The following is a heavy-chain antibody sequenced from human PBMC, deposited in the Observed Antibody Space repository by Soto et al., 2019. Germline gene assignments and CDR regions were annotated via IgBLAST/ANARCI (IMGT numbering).Heavy chain of an antibody. CDR1: GYTFTSYY. D-gene: IGHD2-15*01. CDR3: ARDQRGDSSDYYYYYGMDV. Sequence: ASVKVSCKASGYTFTSYYMHWVRQAPGQGLEWMGIINPSGGSTSYAQKFQGRVTMTRDTSTSTVYMELSSLRSEDTAVYYCARDQRGDSSDYYYYYGMDVWGQGTTVTV. J-gene: IGHJ6*02. V-gene: IGHV1-46*01. CDR2: INPSGGST.